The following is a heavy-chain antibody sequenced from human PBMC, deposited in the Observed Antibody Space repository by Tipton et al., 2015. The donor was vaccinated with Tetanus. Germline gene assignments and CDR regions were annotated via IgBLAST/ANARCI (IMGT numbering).Heavy chain of an antibody. J-gene: IGHJ4*01. CDR3: ARSIXAXSVWPFDY. Sequence: TLSLTCAVYGGAFGGHYWTWIRQAPGKGLEWIGEIHPSGSTNYNASLRGRVTMSVDLTRKHVFLRMTSVTAADTAVYYCARSIXAXSVWPFDYXXXXTXVTVSX. V-gene: IGHV4-34*01. CDR1: GGAFGGHY. CDR2: IHPSGST. D-gene: IGHD2-21*01.